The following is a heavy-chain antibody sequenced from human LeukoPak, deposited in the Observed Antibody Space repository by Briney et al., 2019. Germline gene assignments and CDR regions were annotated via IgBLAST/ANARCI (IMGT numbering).Heavy chain of an antibody. D-gene: IGHD3-3*01. CDR3: AREDDYGFWSGYLNWFDP. J-gene: IGHJ5*02. CDR1: GYTFTGYY. Sequence: ASVKVSCKASGYTFTGYYMHWVRQAPGQGLEWMGWINPNSGGTNYAQKFQGRVTMTRDTSISTAYMELSRLRSDDTAVYYCAREDDYGFWSGYLNWFDPWGQGTLVTVSS. CDR2: INPNSGGT. V-gene: IGHV1-2*02.